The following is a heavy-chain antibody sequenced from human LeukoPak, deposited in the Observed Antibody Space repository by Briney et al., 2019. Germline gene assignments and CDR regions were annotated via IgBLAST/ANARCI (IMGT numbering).Heavy chain of an antibody. J-gene: IGHJ4*02. D-gene: IGHD3-22*01. CDR2: INHSGST. Sequence: PSETLSLTCAVYGGSFSGYYWSWIRQPPGKGLEWIGEINHSGSTNYNPSLKSRVTISVDTSKNQFSLKLSSVTAADTAVYYCARLSSRLNYYDSSGYYYFDYWGQGTLVTVSS. V-gene: IGHV4-34*01. CDR3: ARLSSRLNYYDSSGYYYFDY. CDR1: GGSFSGYY.